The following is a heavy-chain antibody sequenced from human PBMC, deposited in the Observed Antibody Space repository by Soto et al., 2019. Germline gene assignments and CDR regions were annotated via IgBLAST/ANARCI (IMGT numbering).Heavy chain of an antibody. V-gene: IGHV4-59*01. CDR3: ARDKGRYDSGMDV. J-gene: IGHJ6*02. Sequence: QVQLQESGPGLVKPSETLSLTCTVSGGSISSYYWSWIRRPPGKGLEWIGYTFYSGSTKYNPSLKSRATISVDRSKTHFSLNLSSVTAADTAVYYCARDKGRYDSGMDVWGQGTTVTVSS. D-gene: IGHD3-9*01. CDR2: TFYSGST. CDR1: GGSISSYY.